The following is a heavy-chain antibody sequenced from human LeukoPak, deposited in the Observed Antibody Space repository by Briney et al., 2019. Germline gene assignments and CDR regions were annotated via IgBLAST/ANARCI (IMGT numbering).Heavy chain of an antibody. J-gene: IGHJ4*02. CDR2: IFYSGTT. CDR3: ARHRPTSRYFDLSFEY. Sequence: MSSQTLSLTCTVSGDSSGITGYYCGWIRQPPGKGLEWIGSIFYSGTTFSNPSLTGRVTISVDRSNHQISLNLTSVTAADTAVYYCARHRPTSRYFDLSFEYWGQGNLVTVSS. CDR1: GDSSGITGYY. V-gene: IGHV4-39*01. D-gene: IGHD3-9*01.